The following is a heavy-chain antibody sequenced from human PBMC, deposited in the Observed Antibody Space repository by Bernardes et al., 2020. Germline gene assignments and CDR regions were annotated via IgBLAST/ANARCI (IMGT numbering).Heavy chain of an antibody. V-gene: IGHV4-61*01. J-gene: IGHJ4*02. D-gene: IGHD3-16*01. Sequence: SETLSLTCTVSGGSVSSGSYYWSWIRQPPGKGLEWIGYIYYSGSTNYNPSLKSRVTISVDTSKNQFSLKLSSVTAADTAVYYCAREPTNGGGYYDYWGQGTLVTVSS. CDR1: GGSVSSGSYY. CDR3: AREPTNGGGYYDY. CDR2: IYYSGST.